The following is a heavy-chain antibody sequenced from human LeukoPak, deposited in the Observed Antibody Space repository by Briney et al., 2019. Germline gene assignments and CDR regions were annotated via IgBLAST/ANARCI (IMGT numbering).Heavy chain of an antibody. Sequence: GGSLRLSCAASGFTFSSYGMHWVRQAPGKGLEWEAFIRYDGSDKYYADSVKGRFTISRDNSKNTLYLQMNSLRAEDTAVYYCAKDLYYDSSGYLPNGAFDIWGQGTMVTVSS. D-gene: IGHD3-22*01. CDR3: AKDLYYDSSGYLPNGAFDI. CDR1: GFTFSSYG. V-gene: IGHV3-30*02. CDR2: IRYDGSDK. J-gene: IGHJ3*02.